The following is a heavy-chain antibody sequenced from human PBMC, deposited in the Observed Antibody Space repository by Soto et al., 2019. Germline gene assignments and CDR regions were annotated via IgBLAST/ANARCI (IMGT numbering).Heavy chain of an antibody. CDR2: ISSGSSYI. Sequence: EVLLVESGGGLVNPGGSLRLSCAASGFTFSSYSVSWVRQAPGKGLEWVSSISSGSSYIHYVDSVKGRFTISRDNAKNSLYLQMNSLRAEDTAVYYCARDLGDTSSYYPEFHSWGQGTLVTVSS. CDR1: GFTFSSYS. V-gene: IGHV3-21*02. J-gene: IGHJ4*02. CDR3: ARDLGDTSSYYPEFHS. D-gene: IGHD3-22*01.